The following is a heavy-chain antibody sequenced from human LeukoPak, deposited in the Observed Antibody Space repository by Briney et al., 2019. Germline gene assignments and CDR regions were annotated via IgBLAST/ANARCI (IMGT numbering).Heavy chain of an antibody. CDR1: GGSFSGYY. CDR3: ARGLNFQSSGYYYVSDYYYMYV. J-gene: IGHJ6*03. CDR2: INHSGST. D-gene: IGHD3-22*01. V-gene: IGHV4-34*01. Sequence: PSETLSLTCAVYGGSFSGYYWSWIRQPPGKGLEWIGEINHSGSTNYNPSLKSRVTISVDTSKNQFSLKLSSVTAADTAVYYCARGLNFQSSGYYYVSDYYYMYVWGKGTTVTVSS.